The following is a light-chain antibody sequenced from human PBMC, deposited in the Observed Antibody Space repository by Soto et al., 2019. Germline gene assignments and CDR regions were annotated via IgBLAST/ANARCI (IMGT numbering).Light chain of an antibody. CDR3: QHLITYPLT. V-gene: IGKV1-9*01. Sequence: DIQLTQSPSFLSASVGDRVTITCRASQGISSYLAWYQQKPGKAPKLLIYAASTLHSGVPSRFSGGGAGTEFALTISILQPEDFATYYCQHLITYPLTFGGGTEVEIK. CDR2: AAS. J-gene: IGKJ4*01. CDR1: QGISSY.